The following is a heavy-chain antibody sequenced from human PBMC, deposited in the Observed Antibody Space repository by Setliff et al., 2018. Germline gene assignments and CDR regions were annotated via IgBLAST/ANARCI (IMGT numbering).Heavy chain of an antibody. CDR1: GGSISSGSYY. CDR3: ARANKKLDYYYYYYMDV. D-gene: IGHD1-1*01. J-gene: IGHJ6*03. CDR2: IYVGGSA. V-gene: IGHV4-61*02. Sequence: ASETLSLTCTVSGGSISSGSYYWTWIRQPAGKGLEWIGRIYVGGSANYNPSLKSRVTISVDTSKNQFSLKLSSVTAADTAVYYCARANKKLDYYYYYYMDVWGKGTTVTVSS.